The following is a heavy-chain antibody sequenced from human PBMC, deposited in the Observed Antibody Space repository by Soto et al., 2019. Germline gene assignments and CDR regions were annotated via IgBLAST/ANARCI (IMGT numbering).Heavy chain of an antibody. CDR1: GFTFSSYA. V-gene: IGHV3-23*01. CDR3: AKGITDTGGYYYYSMDV. J-gene: IGHJ6*02. D-gene: IGHD3-16*01. Sequence: EVKLLDSGGGLVQTGGSLRLSCAASGFTFSSYAMGWVRQAPGKGLDWVSVISGSGGITYSPDSVKGRFTISRDNSKNILYLQMNSLRAEDTAVYYCAKGITDTGGYYYYSMDVWGQGTAVTVSS. CDR2: ISGSGGIT.